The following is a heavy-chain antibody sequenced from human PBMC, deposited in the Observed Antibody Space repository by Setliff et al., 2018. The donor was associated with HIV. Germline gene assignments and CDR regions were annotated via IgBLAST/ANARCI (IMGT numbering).Heavy chain of an antibody. CDR1: GDSISTDY. CDR2: IYNSAST. CDR3: ARQGRLGELSLAADY. D-gene: IGHD3-16*01. V-gene: IGHV4-59*08. J-gene: IGHJ4*02. Sequence: SETLSLTCTVSGDSISTDYWTWIRQPPGKGLEWIGYIYNSASTSYNPSLKSRVTISVDTSENQFSLTLNSVTAADTAVYYCARQGRLGELSLAADYWGQGTLVTVSS.